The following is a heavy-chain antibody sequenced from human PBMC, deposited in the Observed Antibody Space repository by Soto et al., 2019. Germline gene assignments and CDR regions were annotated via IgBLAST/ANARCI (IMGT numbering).Heavy chain of an antibody. CDR3: AGDVERTYYDYGMDV. J-gene: IGHJ6*02. CDR2: IIPIFGTA. Sequence: QVQLVQSGAEVKKPGSSVKVSCKASGGTFSSYAISWVRQAPGQGLEWMGGIIPIFGTANYAQKFQGRVTITADESTRAAYMELSSLRSEDTAVYYCAGDVERTYYDYGMDVWGQGTTVTVSS. V-gene: IGHV1-69*12. CDR1: GGTFSSYA.